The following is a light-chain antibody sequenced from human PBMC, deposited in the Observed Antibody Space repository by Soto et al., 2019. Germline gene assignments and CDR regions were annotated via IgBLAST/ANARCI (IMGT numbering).Light chain of an antibody. CDR3: SSFTRSVTYV. CDR2: DVS. CDR1: SSDVGGHTS. V-gene: IGLV2-14*01. Sequence: QSALTQPASVYGSPGQSITISCTGTSSDVGGHTSVSWYRQDPGKAPKLMIYDVSNRPSGVSDRFSGSKSGNTASLTISGLQIGDEADYYCSSFTRSVTYVFGTGTKVTVL. J-gene: IGLJ1*01.